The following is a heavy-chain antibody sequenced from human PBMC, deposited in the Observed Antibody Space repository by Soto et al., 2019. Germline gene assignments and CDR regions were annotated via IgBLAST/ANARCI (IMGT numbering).Heavy chain of an antibody. CDR3: AAAAIPVAGRHPDF. CDR2: INTKSGGT. J-gene: IGHJ4*02. D-gene: IGHD6-19*01. Sequence: ASVKVSCKASGDTFTANYIHWVRQAPGQGVEWMGWINTKSGGTNYPQKFQGRVTMTRDSSISTAYMELSSLRSDDTAVYFCAAAAIPVAGRHPDFWGQGTVVTVSS. V-gene: IGHV1-2*02. CDR1: GDTFTANY.